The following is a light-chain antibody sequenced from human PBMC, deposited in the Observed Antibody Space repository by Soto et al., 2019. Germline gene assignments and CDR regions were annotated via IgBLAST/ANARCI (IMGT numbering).Light chain of an antibody. CDR1: QSISTY. V-gene: IGKV1-39*01. Sequence: DIQMTQSPSSLSASVGDRVTITCRASQSISTYLRWYQHKPGKAPKLLILAASSLQSGVPSRFSGSGVGTDFTVTISSLQPEDFATYYCQQSFTTPWTFGQGTKVDIK. CDR3: QQSFTTPWT. CDR2: AAS. J-gene: IGKJ1*01.